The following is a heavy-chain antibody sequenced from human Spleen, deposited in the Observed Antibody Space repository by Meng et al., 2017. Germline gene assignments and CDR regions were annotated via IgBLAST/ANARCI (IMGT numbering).Heavy chain of an antibody. J-gene: IGHJ4*02. CDR3: ARYIDNSTWYYLDY. CDR1: GGSISSSSYY. CDR2: IYYSGST. D-gene: IGHD6-13*01. Sequence: SETLSLTCTVSGGSISSSSYYWGWIRQPPGKGLEWIGSIYYSGSTYYNPSLKSRVTISVDTSKSQFSLNLSSVTAADTAVYYCARYIDNSTWYYLDYWGQGTLVTVSS. V-gene: IGHV4-39*07.